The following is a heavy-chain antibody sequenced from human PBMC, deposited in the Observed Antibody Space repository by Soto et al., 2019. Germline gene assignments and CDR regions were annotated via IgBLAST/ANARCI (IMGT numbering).Heavy chain of an antibody. J-gene: IGHJ4*02. CDR2: IIPIFGTA. D-gene: IGHD3-22*01. CDR3: ARRSYYDSSGYYYPIDY. Sequence: GASVKVSCKASGYTFTSYGISWVRQAPGQGLEWMGWIIPIFGTANYAQKFQGRVTITADESTGTAYMELSSLRSEDTAVYYCARRSYYDSSGYYYPIDYWGQGTLVTVSS. V-gene: IGHV1-69*13. CDR1: GYTFTSYG.